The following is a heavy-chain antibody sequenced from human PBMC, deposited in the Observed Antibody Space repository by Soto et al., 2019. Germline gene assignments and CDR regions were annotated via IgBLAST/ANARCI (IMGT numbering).Heavy chain of an antibody. Sequence: SVKVSCKASGGTFSSYAISWVRQAPGQGLEWMGGIIPIFGTANYAQKFQGRVTITADESTSTAYMELSSLRSEDTAVYYCARVYYYDSSGTGRAFDIWGRGTMVTVSS. J-gene: IGHJ3*02. CDR2: IIPIFGTA. CDR3: ARVYYYDSSGTGRAFDI. D-gene: IGHD3-22*01. V-gene: IGHV1-69*13. CDR1: GGTFSSYA.